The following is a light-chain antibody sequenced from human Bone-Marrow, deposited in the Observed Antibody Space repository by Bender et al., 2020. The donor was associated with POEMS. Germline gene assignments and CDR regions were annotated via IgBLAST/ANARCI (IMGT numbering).Light chain of an antibody. J-gene: IGLJ3*02. V-gene: IGLV1-44*01. CDR2: SNN. Sequence: QSVLTQPPSASGTPGQSVTISCSGTSSNFGNNPANWYHPAPGTAPKLPIYSNNQRPSGVPDRFSASTSGTSASLAISGLHSDDEADYYCSSWDDSLNGWVFGGGTKLTVL. CDR3: SSWDDSLNGWV. CDR1: SSNFGNNP.